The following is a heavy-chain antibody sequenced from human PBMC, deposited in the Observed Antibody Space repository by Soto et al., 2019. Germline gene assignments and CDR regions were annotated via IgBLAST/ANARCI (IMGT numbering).Heavy chain of an antibody. CDR1: GGSFSGYY. CDR2: INHSGST. J-gene: IGHJ6*02. Sequence: LSLTCAVYGGSFSGYYWSWIRQPPGKGLEWIGEINHSGSTNYNPSLKSRVTISVDTSKNQFSLKLSSVTAADTAVYYCARYVLRFNYYGMDVWGQGTTVTVSS. CDR3: ARYVLRFNYYGMDV. D-gene: IGHD4-17*01. V-gene: IGHV4-34*01.